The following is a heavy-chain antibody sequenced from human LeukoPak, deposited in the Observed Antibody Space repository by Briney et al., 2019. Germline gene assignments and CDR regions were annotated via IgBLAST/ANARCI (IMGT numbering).Heavy chain of an antibody. J-gene: IGHJ4*02. CDR3: ATVDVTNGPKTALGY. Sequence: SVKVSCKASGYTFTSAAVQWVRQARGQGLEWIGWIVVGSGNTNYAQKFQERVTINRDMSTSTAYMELNSLRSEDTAVYYCATVDVTNGPKTALGYWGQGTLVTVSS. V-gene: IGHV1-58*01. CDR2: IVVGSGNT. D-gene: IGHD1/OR15-1a*01. CDR1: GYTFTSAA.